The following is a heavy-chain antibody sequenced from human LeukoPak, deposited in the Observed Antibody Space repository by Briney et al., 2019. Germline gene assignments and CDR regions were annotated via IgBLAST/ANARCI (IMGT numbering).Heavy chain of an antibody. Sequence: GGSLRLSCAASGFTVSSNYMSWVRQAPGKGLEWVSVIYSGGSTYYADSVKGRFTISRDNSKNTLYLQMNSLRADDTGIYYCANHFACGATTCPSFDHWGQGTLVTVSS. J-gene: IGHJ4*02. V-gene: IGHV3-53*01. CDR1: GFTVSSNY. CDR2: IYSGGST. D-gene: IGHD2-21*01. CDR3: ANHFACGATTCPSFDH.